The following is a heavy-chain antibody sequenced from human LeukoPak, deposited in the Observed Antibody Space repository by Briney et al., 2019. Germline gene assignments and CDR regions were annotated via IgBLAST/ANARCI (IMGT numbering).Heavy chain of an antibody. CDR2: IRGRGDGT. V-gene: IGHV3-23*01. CDR1: GFTFSSYG. D-gene: IGHD3-22*01. CDR3: AKPSSCYKLVAYDI. Sequence: GGSLRLSCAASGFTFSSYGMSWVRQPPGKGLEWVSGIRGRGDGTYYAHCVKGSFTIYRDNCKNPLYLQMNSLRAEDTAVYYCAKPSSCYKLVAYDIWGQGTMVTVSS. J-gene: IGHJ3*02.